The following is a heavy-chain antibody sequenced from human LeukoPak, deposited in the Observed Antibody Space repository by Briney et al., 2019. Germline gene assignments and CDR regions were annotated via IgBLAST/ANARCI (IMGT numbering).Heavy chain of an antibody. J-gene: IGHJ6*03. CDR3: ARETSQKGAHYMDV. CDR1: GGSISSYY. D-gene: IGHD3-16*01. V-gene: IGHV4-59*01. CDR2: IYYSGST. Sequence: PSETLSLTCTVSGGSISSYYWSWLRQPPGKGLEWIGYIYYSGSTNYNPSLKSRVTISVDTSKNQFSLKLASVTAADTAVYYCARETSQKGAHYMDVWGKGTTVTISS.